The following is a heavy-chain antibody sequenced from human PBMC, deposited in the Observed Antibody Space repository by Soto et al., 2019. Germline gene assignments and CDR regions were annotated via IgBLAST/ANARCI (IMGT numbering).Heavy chain of an antibody. CDR2: ISYDGSNK. J-gene: IGHJ4*02. V-gene: IGHV3-30-3*01. D-gene: IGHD2-15*01. Sequence: QVQLVESGGGVVQPGRSLRLSCAASGFTFSSYAMHWVRQAPGKGLEWVAVISYDGSNKYYADSVKSRFTISRYISKNSLYRHMNSRRAEDTAVNYCARAGGLLLDYWGQGTLVTVSS. CDR1: GFTFSSYA. CDR3: ARAGGLLLDY.